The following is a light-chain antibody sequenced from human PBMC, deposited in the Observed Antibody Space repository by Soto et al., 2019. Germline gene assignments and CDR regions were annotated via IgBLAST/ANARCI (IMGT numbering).Light chain of an antibody. Sequence: QSALTQPPSASGSPGQSVTISCTGTSSDVGGYNYVSWYQQHPGNAPKLMIYEVSKRPSGVPDRFSGSKSGNTASLTVSGLQAEDEAAYYCSSYAGSNNLVFGGGTKLTVL. CDR3: SSYAGSNNLV. J-gene: IGLJ3*02. CDR2: EVS. CDR1: SSDVGGYNY. V-gene: IGLV2-8*01.